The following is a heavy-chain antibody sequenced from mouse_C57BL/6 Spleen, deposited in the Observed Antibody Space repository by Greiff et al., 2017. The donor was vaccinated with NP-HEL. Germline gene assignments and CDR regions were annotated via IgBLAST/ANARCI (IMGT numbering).Heavy chain of an antibody. J-gene: IGHJ4*01. CDR1: GFTFSSYA. Sequence: EVKLMESGEGLVKPGGSLKLSCAASGFTFSSYAMSWVRQTPEKRLEWVAYISSGGDYIYYADTVKGRFTISRDNARNTLYLQMSSLKSEDTAMYYCTRGDPYYAMDYWGQGTSVTVSS. CDR3: TRGDPYYAMDY. CDR2: ISSGGDYI. V-gene: IGHV5-9-1*02.